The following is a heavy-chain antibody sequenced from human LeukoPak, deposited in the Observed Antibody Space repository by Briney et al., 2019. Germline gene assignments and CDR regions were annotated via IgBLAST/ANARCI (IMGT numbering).Heavy chain of an antibody. CDR3: AKGRRKYFDGGMDV. Sequence: GGSLRLSCAASGFTFSSYDMSWVRQAPGKGLEWVSAISGSGGSTYYADSVKGRFTISRDNSKNTLYLQMNSLRAEDTAVYYCAKGRRKYFDGGMDVWGQGTTVTVSS. D-gene: IGHD3-9*01. CDR2: ISGSGGST. V-gene: IGHV3-23*01. CDR1: GFTFSSYD. J-gene: IGHJ6*02.